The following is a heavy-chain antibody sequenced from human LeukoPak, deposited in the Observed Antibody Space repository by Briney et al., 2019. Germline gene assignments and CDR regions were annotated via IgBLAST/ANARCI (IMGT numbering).Heavy chain of an antibody. CDR1: GGSFSGYY. Sequence: PSETLSLTCAVYGGSFSGYYWSWIRQPAGKGLEWIGRIYTSGSTNYNPSLKSRVTISLDTSKNQFSLKLSSVTAADTAVYYCARGGYATRQGFDYWGQGTLVTVSS. J-gene: IGHJ4*02. CDR3: ARGGYATRQGFDY. CDR2: IYTSGST. D-gene: IGHD5-12*01. V-gene: IGHV4-59*10.